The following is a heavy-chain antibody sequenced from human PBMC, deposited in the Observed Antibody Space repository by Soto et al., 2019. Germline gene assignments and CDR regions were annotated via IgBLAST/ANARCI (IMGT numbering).Heavy chain of an antibody. CDR3: ALGPRTGRGGMDV. Sequence: QVQLVQSGAEVKKPGSSVKVSCQASGGTFSSYTISWVRQAPGHGLELMGGIIPVFGTPTYAPKFQGRVTITADESTTTAYMELTGLTSEDTAVYYCALGPRTGRGGMDVWGQGTTVTVSS. CDR1: GGTFSSYT. CDR2: IIPVFGTP. V-gene: IGHV1-69*01. J-gene: IGHJ6*02.